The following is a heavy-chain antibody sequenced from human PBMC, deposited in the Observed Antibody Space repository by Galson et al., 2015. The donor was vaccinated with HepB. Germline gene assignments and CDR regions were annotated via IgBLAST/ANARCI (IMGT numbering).Heavy chain of an antibody. D-gene: IGHD2-2*01. CDR1: GFIFSNYW. J-gene: IGHJ5*02. Sequence: SLRLSCAASGFIFSNYWMHWVRQTPGMGPVWISRINTDGTFLSYADSVKGRFTISRDNAKNTLYLQMNSLRAEDTAVYYCARVARYCGGASCYGWFDPWGQGTQVTVSS. CDR2: INTDGTFL. CDR3: ARVARYCGGASCYGWFDP. V-gene: IGHV3-74*01.